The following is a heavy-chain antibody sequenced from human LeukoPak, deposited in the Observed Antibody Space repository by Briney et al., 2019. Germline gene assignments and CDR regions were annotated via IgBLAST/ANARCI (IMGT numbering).Heavy chain of an antibody. V-gene: IGHV1-69*05. D-gene: IGHD2-21*01. Sequence: ASVKVSCKASGGTFSSYAISWVRQAPGQGLEWMGGIIPVLGTANYAQKFQGRVTITTGESTSTAYMHLSSLTSDDTAVYYCATLYCGTDCASVVRWFSFDSWGQGTQVSVSS. J-gene: IGHJ4*02. CDR2: IIPVLGTA. CDR1: GGTFSSYA. CDR3: ATLYCGTDCASVVRWFSFDS.